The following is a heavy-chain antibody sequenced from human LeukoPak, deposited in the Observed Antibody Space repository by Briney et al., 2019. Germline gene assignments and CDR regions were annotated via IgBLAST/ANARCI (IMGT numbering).Heavy chain of an antibody. V-gene: IGHV3-30*02. D-gene: IGHD3-9*01. Sequence: PGASLRLSCAASAFTFSSYGMHWIRQAPGKGLEWVAFIRYDGSHKYYADSVKGRFTISRDNSKNTLYLQMNSLRAEDTVLFFKPKGAYDILTEDVWGKGTTVTVSS. CDR1: AFTFSSYG. J-gene: IGHJ6*04. CDR3: PKGAYDILTEDV. CDR2: IRYDGSHK.